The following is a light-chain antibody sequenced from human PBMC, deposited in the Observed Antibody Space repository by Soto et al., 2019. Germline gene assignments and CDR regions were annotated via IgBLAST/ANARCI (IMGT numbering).Light chain of an antibody. V-gene: IGKV1-5*03. J-gene: IGKJ1*01. Sequence: DIRMTQSHSTLSASVGDRVTSSCRASQSLNMWLAWYQQKPGKAPNLLIYKTSSLESGVPSRFSGSGSGTEFTLTISSLQPDDFATYYCQHWTDYSWTFGQGTKVEVK. CDR1: QSLNMW. CDR2: KTS. CDR3: QHWTDYSWT.